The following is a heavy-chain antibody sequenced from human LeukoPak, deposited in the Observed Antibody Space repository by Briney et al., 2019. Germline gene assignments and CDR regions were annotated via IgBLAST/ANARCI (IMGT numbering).Heavy chain of an antibody. CDR2: ISCNSGSI. V-gene: IGHV3-9*01. J-gene: IGHJ5*02. D-gene: IGHD6-13*01. CDR3: AKEGWSSSWYGRFDP. CDR1: GFTFDDYA. Sequence: GRSLRLSCAASGFTFDDYAMHWVRQAPGKGLEWVSGISCNSGSIGYADSVKGRFTISRDNAKNSLYLQMNSLRAEDTALYYCAKEGWSSSWYGRFDPWGQGTLVTVSS.